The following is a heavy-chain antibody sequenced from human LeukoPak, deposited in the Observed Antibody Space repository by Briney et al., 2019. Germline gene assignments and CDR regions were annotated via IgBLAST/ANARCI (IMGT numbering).Heavy chain of an antibody. J-gene: IGHJ4*02. CDR3: ARGFHDSSGYSSPFDY. D-gene: IGHD3-22*01. Sequence: PSETLSLTCTVSGGSISSYYWSWIRQSPGKGLEWIAYIHNSGSTNYNSSLKRRVTISVDTSKTQISLKLSSVTAADTAVYYCARGFHDSSGYSSPFDYWGQGTLVTVSS. CDR2: IHNSGST. CDR1: GGSISSYY. V-gene: IGHV4-59*01.